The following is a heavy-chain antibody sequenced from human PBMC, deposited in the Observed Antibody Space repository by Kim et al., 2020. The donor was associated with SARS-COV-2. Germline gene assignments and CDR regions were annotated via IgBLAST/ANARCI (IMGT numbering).Heavy chain of an antibody. CDR3: ATSPPFDYTSGWFDP. CDR2: FDPEDGET. Sequence: ASVKVSCKVSGYTLTELSMHWVRQAPGKGLEWMGGFDPEDGETIYAQKFQGRVTMTEDTSTDTAYMELSSLRSEDMAVYYCATSPPFDYTSGWFDPWGQGTLVTVSS. CDR1: GYTLTELS. V-gene: IGHV1-24*01. D-gene: IGHD4-4*01. J-gene: IGHJ5*02.